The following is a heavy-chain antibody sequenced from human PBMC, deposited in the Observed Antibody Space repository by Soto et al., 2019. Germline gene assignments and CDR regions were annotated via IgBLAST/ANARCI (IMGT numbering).Heavy chain of an antibody. V-gene: IGHV4-59*01. Sequence: SETLSLTCTVSGASISSYYWSWIRQPPGKGLEWIGHMFHSGSSMYNPSLTSRVSLSTDMSKNQFSLKLRSVTAADSAIYYCARVGGAPLGAFDIRAQGTTVTVSS. CDR1: GASISSYY. CDR3: ARVGGAPLGAFDI. D-gene: IGHD2-15*01. CDR2: MFHSGSS. J-gene: IGHJ3*02.